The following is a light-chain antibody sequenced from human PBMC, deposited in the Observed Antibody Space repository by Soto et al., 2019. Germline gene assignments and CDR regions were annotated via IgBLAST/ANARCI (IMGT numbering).Light chain of an antibody. J-gene: IGKJ1*01. CDR1: QSVSSSY. V-gene: IGKV3-20*01. CDR3: QQYGSSPWT. CDR2: GSS. Sequence: EIVLTQSPGTLSLSPGERATLSCRASQSVSSSYLAWYQQKTGQAPRPLIYGSSSRAIGIPDRFSGSWSGTDFTLTISRLEPEDFAVYYCQQYGSSPWTFGQGTKVEIK.